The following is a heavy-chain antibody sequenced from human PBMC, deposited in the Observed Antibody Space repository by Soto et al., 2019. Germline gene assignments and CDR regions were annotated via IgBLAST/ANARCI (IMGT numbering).Heavy chain of an antibody. D-gene: IGHD6-6*01. Sequence: GGSLRLSCTASGFTFGDYAMSWFRQAPGKGLERVGFIRSKAYGGTTEYTASVKGRFTISRDDSKSIAYLQMNSLKTEDTAVYYCTRDPYPTTIAARPFYYYYYYMDVWGKGTTVTVSS. V-gene: IGHV3-49*01. CDR2: IRSKAYGGTT. CDR1: GFTFGDYA. CDR3: TRDPYPTTIAARPFYYYYYYMDV. J-gene: IGHJ6*03.